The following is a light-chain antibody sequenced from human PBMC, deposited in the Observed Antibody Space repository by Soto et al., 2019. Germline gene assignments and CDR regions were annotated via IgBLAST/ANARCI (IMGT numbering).Light chain of an antibody. Sequence: DIQMTQSPSSLSASVGDRLTITCRASQSISDYLNWYQQKPGKVPKLLIYAASSLQSGVPSRFSGSGSGTDFTLTISSLQPEDFATYYCQQSYNTPLTFGGGTKVDTK. CDR2: AAS. V-gene: IGKV1-39*01. J-gene: IGKJ4*01. CDR1: QSISDY. CDR3: QQSYNTPLT.